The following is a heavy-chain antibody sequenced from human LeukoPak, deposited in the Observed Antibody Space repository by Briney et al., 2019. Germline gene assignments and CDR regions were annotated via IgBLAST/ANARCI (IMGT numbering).Heavy chain of an antibody. D-gene: IGHD5-12*01. J-gene: IGHJ5*02. CDR2: INHSGST. CDR1: GGSISSGDYY. V-gene: IGHV4-39*07. Sequence: SETLSLTCTVSGGSISSGDYYWSWIRQPPGKGLEWIGEINHSGSTNYNPSLKSRVTISVDTSKNQFSLKLSSVTAADTAVYYCARDRQGGVATIYYFRRWFDPWGQGTLVTVSS. CDR3: ARDRQGGVATIYYFRRWFDP.